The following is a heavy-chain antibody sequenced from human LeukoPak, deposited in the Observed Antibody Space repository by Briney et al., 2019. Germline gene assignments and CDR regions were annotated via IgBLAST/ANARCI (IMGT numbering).Heavy chain of an antibody. CDR1: GFIFSHYG. V-gene: IGHV3-30*02. J-gene: IGHJ4*02. Sequence: GGSLRLSCAASGFIFSHYGMHWVRQAPGKGLEWVAVIQNDASTENFADSVKGRFSISRDNSKNTLFLQMTTRSAEDTAVYYCAKGGGTSGWPFDQWGQGTLVTVSS. D-gene: IGHD6-19*01. CDR3: AKGGGTSGWPFDQ. CDR2: IQNDASTE.